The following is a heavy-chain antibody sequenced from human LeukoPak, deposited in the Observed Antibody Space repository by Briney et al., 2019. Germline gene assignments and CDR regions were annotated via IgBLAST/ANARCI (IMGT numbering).Heavy chain of an antibody. CDR2: ISSSSYI. V-gene: IGHV3-21*01. J-gene: IGHJ4*02. D-gene: IGHD6-13*01. Sequence: GGSLRLSCAASGFTFSSYSMNWVRQAPGKGLEWVSSISSSSYIYYADSVKGRFTISRDNAKNSLYLQMNSLRAEDTAVYYCARDRYDSSWYYYNIKGENFDYWGQGTLVTVSS. CDR3: ARDRYDSSWYYYNIKGENFDY. CDR1: GFTFSSYS.